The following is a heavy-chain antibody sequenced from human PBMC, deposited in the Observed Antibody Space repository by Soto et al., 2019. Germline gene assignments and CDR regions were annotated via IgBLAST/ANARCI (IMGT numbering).Heavy chain of an antibody. CDR2: ISYSVIT. J-gene: IGHJ6*02. V-gene: IGHV4-31*03. CDR1: GGSISSGGDY. CDR3: ARDMVITTLVGFDYYGMDV. D-gene: IGHD3-22*01. Sequence: QVQLQESGPGLVKPSQTLSLTCTVSGGSISSGGDYWSRIRQHPRQGLEWIGYISYSVITFYNPSLLCRSTLPVYTSLNQFSLKLSSVTAADTAVYYCARDMVITTLVGFDYYGMDVWGPGTTVTVSS.